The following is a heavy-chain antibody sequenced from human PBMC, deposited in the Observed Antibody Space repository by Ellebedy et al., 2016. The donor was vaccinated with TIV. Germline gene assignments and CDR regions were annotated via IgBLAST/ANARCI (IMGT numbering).Heavy chain of an antibody. CDR2: LRGSGFCT. J-gene: IGHJ3*02. Sequence: GESLKISXAASGFTLRDYAMSWVRQAPGKGLEWVSTLRGSGFCTNYADSVQGRFTFYRDDSKNTLYLDAGSLRAEDTAMYYCAKDADPDLYYTKYPMGTAFDIWGQGTMVTVSS. V-gene: IGHV3-23*01. D-gene: IGHD3-3*01. CDR1: GFTLRDYA. CDR3: AKDADPDLYYTKYPMGTAFDI.